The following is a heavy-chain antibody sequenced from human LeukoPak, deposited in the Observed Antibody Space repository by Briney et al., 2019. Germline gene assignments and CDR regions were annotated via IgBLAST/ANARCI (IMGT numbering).Heavy chain of an antibody. Sequence: SETLSLTCTVSGYSINTGYYWGWIRQPPGKGLEWIGSFYHSGSTYYNPSLKSRVTISLATSEYQFSLKLSSVTAADTAVYYCATSRLGLGNYYKFDSWGQGTLVTVSS. CDR1: GYSINTGYY. D-gene: IGHD3-10*01. J-gene: IGHJ4*02. CDR2: FYHSGST. V-gene: IGHV4-38-2*02. CDR3: ATSRLGLGNYYKFDS.